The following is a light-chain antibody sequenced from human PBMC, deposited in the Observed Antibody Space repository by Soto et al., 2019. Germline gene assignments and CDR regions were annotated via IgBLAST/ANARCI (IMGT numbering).Light chain of an antibody. V-gene: IGKV3-20*01. J-gene: IGKJ5*01. CDR2: GAS. CDR3: QQYGSSPDT. Sequence: EIVLTQSPGTLSLSPGERATLSCRASQSVSSSFLSWYQQKPGQSPRLLIYGASGRVTGIPDRFSGSGSGTDFTLTISSLEPEDFAVYYCQQYGSSPDTFGQGTRLEIK. CDR1: QSVSSSF.